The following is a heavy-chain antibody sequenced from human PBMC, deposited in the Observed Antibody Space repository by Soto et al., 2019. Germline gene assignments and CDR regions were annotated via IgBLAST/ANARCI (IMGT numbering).Heavy chain of an antibody. J-gene: IGHJ4*02. CDR1: GYTFNDFG. CDR3: ARDIAFDIDN. Sequence: QVHLLQSGAEVQKPGASVKVSCKTSGYTFNDFGITWVRQAPGLGLEWLGWIYSKAGKMNFAPKFQNRVIMTTDTSTSTAFMELTSLTFYDSAIYFCARDIAFDIDNWGQGTLVTVS. D-gene: IGHD2-15*01. V-gene: IGHV1-18*01. CDR2: IYSKAGKM.